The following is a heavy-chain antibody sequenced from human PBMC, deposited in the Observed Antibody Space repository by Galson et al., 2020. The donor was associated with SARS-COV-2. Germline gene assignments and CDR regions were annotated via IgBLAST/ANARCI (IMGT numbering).Heavy chain of an antibody. CDR3: ARRGEVVAWVY. D-gene: IGHD2-15*01. Sequence: SETLSLPCTVSGGSISSRSHYWGWIRQSPGKGLEWIGSIYYSVSTSYNPSLTSRVTISVDTSKNQFSLKLRSVTAADTAVYYCARRGEVVAWVYWGQGTLVTVSS. V-gene: IGHV4-39*01. CDR1: GGSISSRSHY. J-gene: IGHJ4*02. CDR2: IYYSVST.